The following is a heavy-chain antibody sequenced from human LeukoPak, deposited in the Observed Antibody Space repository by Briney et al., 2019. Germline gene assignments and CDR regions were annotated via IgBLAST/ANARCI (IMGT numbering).Heavy chain of an antibody. J-gene: IGHJ6*02. CDR2: IIPIFGTA. CDR1: GVTFSSYA. V-gene: IGHV1-69*13. Sequence: GASVQVSCQASGVTFSSYAISWVRQAPGQGLEWMGGIIPIFGTANYAQKFQGRVTITADESTSTAYMELSSLRSEDTAVYYCASNPRDGVVIIPSLGYYYGMDVWGQGTTVTVSS. CDR3: ASNPRDGVVIIPSLGYYYGMDV. D-gene: IGHD3-3*01.